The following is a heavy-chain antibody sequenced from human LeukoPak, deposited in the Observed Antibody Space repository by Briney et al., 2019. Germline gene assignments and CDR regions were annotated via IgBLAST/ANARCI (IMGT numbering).Heavy chain of an antibody. J-gene: IGHJ3*01. V-gene: IGHV3-72*01. D-gene: IGHD5-18*01. CDR1: GFTLRDLY. Sequence: GGSPRLSLALSGFTLRDLYMDWVPHAPGRELDWVGRIKYKATSYTTEYASVVECKFTFSRDYAINSLYLQMNSLRTDDTAVYYCARAMGSWGQGTMVTVSS. CDR2: IKYKATSYTT. CDR3: ARAMGS.